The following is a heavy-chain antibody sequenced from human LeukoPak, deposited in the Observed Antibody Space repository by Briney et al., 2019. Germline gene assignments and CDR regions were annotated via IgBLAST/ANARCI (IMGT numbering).Heavy chain of an antibody. Sequence: QTGGSLRLSCAASGFTFSSYWVSRVRQAPGKGLEWVANIKKDGSENYYVDSVKGRFTISRDNAKNSLYLQMNSLRAEDTAVYYCARARFETTVTTLVRKKDYYYYNMDVWGKGTTVTVSS. J-gene: IGHJ6*03. CDR3: ARARFETTVTTLVRKKDYYYYNMDV. CDR2: IKKDGSEN. V-gene: IGHV3-7*01. D-gene: IGHD4-17*01. CDR1: GFTFSSYW.